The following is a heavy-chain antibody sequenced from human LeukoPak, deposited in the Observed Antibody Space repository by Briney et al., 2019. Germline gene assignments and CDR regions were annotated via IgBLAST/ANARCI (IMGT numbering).Heavy chain of an antibody. D-gene: IGHD2-8*01. J-gene: IGHJ4*02. V-gene: IGHV4-59*01. Sequence: KPSETLSLTCSVSGASINNYYWTWIRQPPGKGLEWIGYVYHTGASGYHPSLKSRVAMSLDTSKNQVSLNLRSVTAADTAVYFCTRVVNGGHFDHWGQGTLVTVSS. CDR3: TRVVNGGHFDH. CDR1: GASINNYY. CDR2: VYHTGAS.